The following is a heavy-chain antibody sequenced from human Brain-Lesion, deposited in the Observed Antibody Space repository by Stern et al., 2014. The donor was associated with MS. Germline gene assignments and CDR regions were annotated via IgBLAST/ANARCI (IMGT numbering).Heavy chain of an antibody. Sequence: QLVQSGPGLVKPSETLSLTCTVSGGSISSSTYYWAWIRQPPGKGLERIGNISYSGFTYYNPSLKSRVTISVDMSKNQFSLKLSSVTAADTAIYYCARHDSVPRPSQLYSARDRGPGYFDYWGQGTLVTVSS. CDR1: GGSISSSTYY. CDR3: ARHDSVPRPSQLYSARDRGPGYFDY. V-gene: IGHV4-39*01. J-gene: IGHJ4*02. D-gene: IGHD1-26*01. CDR2: ISYSGFT.